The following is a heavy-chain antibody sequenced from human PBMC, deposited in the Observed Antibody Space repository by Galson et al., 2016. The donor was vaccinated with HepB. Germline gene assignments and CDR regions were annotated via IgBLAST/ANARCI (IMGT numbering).Heavy chain of an antibody. CDR1: GLTFSEYW. CDR3: ATGGGRRSKYYGMDV. V-gene: IGHV3-7*01. CDR2: INQDGSDK. Sequence: SLRLSCAVSGLTFSEYWMTWVRQAPGKGLEWVANINQDGSDKSYVDSMKGRFTISRDSAKNTLYLQMNSLSAEDTAVYYCATGGGRRSKYYGMDVWGHGTMVTVSS. D-gene: IGHD1-26*01. J-gene: IGHJ6*02.